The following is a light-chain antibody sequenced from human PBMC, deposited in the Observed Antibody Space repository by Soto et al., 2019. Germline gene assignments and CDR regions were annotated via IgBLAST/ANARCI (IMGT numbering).Light chain of an antibody. CDR2: ATS. CDR3: QQYKYYWT. V-gene: IGKV1-5*03. J-gene: IGKJ1*01. CDR1: QTLNDW. Sequence: DIQMTQSPSTLSASVGDRVTITCRASQTLNDWLAWYQHKPGQGPKPLIYATSKLETGVPPRFSGSGSGTEITLNINGLQPDESATYFCQQYKYYWTFGEGTKVEVK.